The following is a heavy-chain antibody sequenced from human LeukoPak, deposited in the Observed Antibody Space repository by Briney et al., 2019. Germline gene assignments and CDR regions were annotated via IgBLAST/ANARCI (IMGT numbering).Heavy chain of an antibody. Sequence: GGSLRLSCAASGFTFSSYGMSWVRQAPGKGLEWVSAISGSGGSTYYAASLKGRFTISRDKPKNTLSLKMSSLRAEDTAVYYCARGDKQLLFSLNKGGFDPWGQGTLVTVSS. CDR1: GFTFSSYG. CDR2: ISGSGGST. D-gene: IGHD2-2*01. CDR3: ARGDKQLLFSLNKGGFDP. V-gene: IGHV3-23*01. J-gene: IGHJ5*02.